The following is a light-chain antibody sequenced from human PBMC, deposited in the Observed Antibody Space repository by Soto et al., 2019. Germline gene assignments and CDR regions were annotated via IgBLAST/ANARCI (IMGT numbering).Light chain of an antibody. V-gene: IGLV1-51*01. Sequence: QSVLTQPPSVSAAPGQKVTISCSGSSSNIGGNSVSWYQQFPGTAPKLLIYDDDKRPSGIPDRFSGSKSGTSATLRITGFQTGDEADYYCGSWDSSLSAYVFATGTKVTVL. J-gene: IGLJ1*01. CDR3: GSWDSSLSAYV. CDR1: SSNIGGNS. CDR2: DDD.